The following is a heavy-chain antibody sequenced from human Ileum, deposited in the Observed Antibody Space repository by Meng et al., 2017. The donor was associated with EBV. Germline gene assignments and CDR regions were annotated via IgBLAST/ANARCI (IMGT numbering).Heavy chain of an antibody. CDR1: GDSVSSDKTA. J-gene: IGHJ5*02. CDR3: ATSRIAKFDR. Sequence: VRVRGSGPGLVQPSQSLSPSCVISGDSVSSDKTAWNWIRQSPSRGLEWLGRTYRRSRWYYDYALSVKSRINISPDTSKNQVSLQLNSVTDEDTGIYYCATSRIAKFDRWGQGTLVTVSS. CDR2: TYRRSRWYY. V-gene: IGHV6-1*01.